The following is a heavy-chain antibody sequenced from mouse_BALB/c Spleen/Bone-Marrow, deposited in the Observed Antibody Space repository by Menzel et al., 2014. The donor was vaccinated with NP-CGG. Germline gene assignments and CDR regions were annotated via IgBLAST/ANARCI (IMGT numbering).Heavy chain of an antibody. V-gene: IGHV1S81*02. J-gene: IGHJ3*01. D-gene: IGHD4-1*01. CDR1: GYTFTSFS. CDR3: SRVGWDEAY. CDR2: INPRNGVT. Sequence: VNLVESGAELVKPGASVKLSCKASGYTFTSFSLYWVRQRPGQGLEWIGDINPRNGVTNFNERFKSKATLTVDKSSSTAYMQLSRLTSEDSAIYYCSRVGWDEAYWGQGTLVTVST.